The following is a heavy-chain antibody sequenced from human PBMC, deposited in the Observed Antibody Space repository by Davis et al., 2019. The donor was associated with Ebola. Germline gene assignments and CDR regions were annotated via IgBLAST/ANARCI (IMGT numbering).Heavy chain of an antibody. CDR3: ARDSLLWFGELRYWYFDL. CDR1: GFTFSSYG. Sequence: GESLKISCAASGFTFSSYGMHWVRQAPGKGLEWVAVIWYDGSNKYYADSVKGRFTISRDNSKNTLYLQMNSLRAEDTAVYYCARDSLLWFGELRYWYFDLWGRGTLVTVSS. CDR2: IWYDGSNK. D-gene: IGHD3-10*01. J-gene: IGHJ2*01. V-gene: IGHV3-33*01.